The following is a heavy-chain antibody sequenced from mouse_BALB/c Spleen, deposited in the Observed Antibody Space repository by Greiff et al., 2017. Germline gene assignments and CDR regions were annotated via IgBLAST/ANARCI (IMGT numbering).Heavy chain of an antibody. CDR3: AISGSSYGWFAY. Sequence: EVHLVESGGGLVQPGGSLRLSCATSGFTFSDFYMEWVRQPPGKRLEWIDASRNKANDYTTEYSASVKGRFIVSRDTSQSILYLQMNALRAEDTAIYYCAISGSSYGWFAYWGQGTLVTVSA. V-gene: IGHV7-1*02. CDR1: GFTFSDFY. D-gene: IGHD1-1*01. J-gene: IGHJ3*01. CDR2: SRNKANDYTT.